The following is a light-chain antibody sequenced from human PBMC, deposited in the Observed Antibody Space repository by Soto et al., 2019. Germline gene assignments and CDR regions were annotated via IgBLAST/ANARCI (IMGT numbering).Light chain of an antibody. V-gene: IGKV3D-15*01. CDR2: GAS. CDR3: QQYNSWPRT. CDR1: QSVSSN. J-gene: IGKJ1*01. Sequence: EIVMTQSPATLSVSPGERATLSCRASQSVSSNLAWYQQKPGQAPRLLIYGASTRATAIPDRFSGSGSGTDFTLTISRLEPEDFAVYYCQQYNSWPRTFGQGTKVDIK.